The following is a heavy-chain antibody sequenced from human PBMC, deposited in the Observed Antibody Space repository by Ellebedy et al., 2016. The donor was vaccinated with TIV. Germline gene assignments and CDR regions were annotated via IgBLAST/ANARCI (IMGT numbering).Heavy chain of an antibody. J-gene: IGHJ4*02. CDR2: IWYDGSNK. D-gene: IGHD1-26*01. CDR1: GFTFSSYG. V-gene: IGHV3-33*01. Sequence: GESLKISXAASGFTFSSYGMHWVRQAPGKGLEWVAVIWYDGSNKYYADSVKGRFTISRDNSKNTVYLQMNSLRAEDTAVYYCARGSGGYGRYFDYWGQGTLVTVSS. CDR3: ARGSGGYGRYFDY.